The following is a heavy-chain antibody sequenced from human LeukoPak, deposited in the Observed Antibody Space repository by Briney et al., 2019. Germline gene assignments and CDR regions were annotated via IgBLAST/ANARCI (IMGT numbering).Heavy chain of an antibody. CDR3: AKDYGTASNWFDP. CDR1: VFTFSSYG. J-gene: IGHJ5*02. V-gene: IGHV3-33*06. Sequence: PGRSLTLSCAAAVFTFSSYGMHWVRQAPGKGLEWVAFIWYDGSKKFYADSVKGRFTISRDNSKNTLYLQMNSLRAEDSAVYSCAKDYGTASNWFDPWGQGTLVTVSS. CDR2: IWYDGSKK. D-gene: IGHD3-10*01.